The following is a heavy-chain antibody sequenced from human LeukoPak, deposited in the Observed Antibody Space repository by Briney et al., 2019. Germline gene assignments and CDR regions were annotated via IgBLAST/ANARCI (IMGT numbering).Heavy chain of an antibody. CDR1: GFTFDDYA. CDR2: ISGSGGST. Sequence: PGRSLRLSCAASGFTFDDYAMHWVRQAPGKGLEWVSAISGSGGSTYYADSVKGRFTISRDNSKNTLYLQMNSLRGEDTAVYYCANNWNSDNWGQGTLVTVSS. J-gene: IGHJ4*02. CDR3: ANNWNSDN. D-gene: IGHD1-20*01. V-gene: IGHV3-23*01.